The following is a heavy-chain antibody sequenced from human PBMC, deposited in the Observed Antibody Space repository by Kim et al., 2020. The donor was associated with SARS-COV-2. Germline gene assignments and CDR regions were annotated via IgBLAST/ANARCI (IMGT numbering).Heavy chain of an antibody. CDR3: AKGGYYDILTGYLDY. CDR2: IWYDGSNK. D-gene: IGHD3-9*01. V-gene: IGHV3-33*06. J-gene: IGHJ4*02. Sequence: GGSLRLSCAASGFTFSSYGMHWVRQAPGKGLEWVAVIWYDGSNKYYADSVKGRFTISRDNSKNTLYLQMNSLRAEDTAVYYCAKGGYYDILTGYLDYWGQGTLVTVSS. CDR1: GFTFSSYG.